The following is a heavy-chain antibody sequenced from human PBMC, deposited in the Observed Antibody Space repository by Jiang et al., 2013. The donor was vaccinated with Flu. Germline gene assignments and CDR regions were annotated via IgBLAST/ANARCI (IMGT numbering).Heavy chain of an antibody. CDR3: AGYDFWTGYYRY. CDR2: FDPEDGEV. V-gene: IGHV1-24*01. Sequence: GAEVKKPGASVKVSCKVSGNTLTKLSMHWVRQGPGRGLEWVGGFDPEDGEVVYAQKFQGRVTLTEDPLTDTSYMELSSLRSEDTAVYYCAGYDFWTGYYRYWGQGTLVTVSS. J-gene: IGHJ4*02. D-gene: IGHD3-3*01. CDR1: GNTLTKLS.